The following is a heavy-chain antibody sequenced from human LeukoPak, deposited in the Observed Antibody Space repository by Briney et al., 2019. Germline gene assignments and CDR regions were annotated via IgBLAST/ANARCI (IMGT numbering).Heavy chain of an antibody. Sequence: SETLSLTCAVYGGSFSGYYWSWIRQPPGKGLEWIGEINHSGSTNYNASLKSRVTISVDTSKNQFSLKLSSVTAADTAVYYCARGVGDYDVYWGQGTLVTVSS. CDR1: GGSFSGYY. V-gene: IGHV4-34*01. CDR3: ARGVGDYDVY. CDR2: INHSGST. J-gene: IGHJ4*02. D-gene: IGHD4-17*01.